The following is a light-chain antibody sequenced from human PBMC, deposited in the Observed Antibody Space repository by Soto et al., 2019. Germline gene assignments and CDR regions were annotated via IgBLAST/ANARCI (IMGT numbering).Light chain of an antibody. CDR3: YSYATYSTFVV. J-gene: IGLJ2*01. CDR2: EGS. CDR1: SNDIKNYNL. Sequence: QSVLTQPASVSGSPGQSITISCTGTSNDIKNYNLVSWYQQHPGKAPKLMIYEGSKRPSGVSNRFSGSKSGTSASLTISGLQAEDEADYYCYSYATYSTFVVFGGGTKLTVL. V-gene: IGLV2-23*03.